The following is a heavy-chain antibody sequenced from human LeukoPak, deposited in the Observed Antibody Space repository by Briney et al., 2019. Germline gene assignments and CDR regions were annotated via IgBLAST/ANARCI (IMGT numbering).Heavy chain of an antibody. CDR3: ARDRLTVAGTTSFDY. Sequence: ASVKVSCKASGYTFTSYGISWVRQAPGQGLEWMGWISAYNGNTNYAQKLQGRVTMTTDTSTSTAYMELRSLRSDDPAVYYCARDRLTVAGTTSFDYWGQGTLVTVSS. V-gene: IGHV1-18*01. CDR1: GYTFTSYG. J-gene: IGHJ4*02. CDR2: ISAYNGNT. D-gene: IGHD1-7*01.